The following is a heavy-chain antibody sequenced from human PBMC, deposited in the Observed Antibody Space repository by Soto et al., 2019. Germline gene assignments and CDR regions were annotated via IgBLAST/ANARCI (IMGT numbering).Heavy chain of an antibody. D-gene: IGHD6-19*01. CDR2: INAGNGNT. CDR1: GYTFTSYA. CDR3: ARDGIAVAGSAVAIRDLDY. J-gene: IGHJ4*02. V-gene: IGHV1-3*01. Sequence: ASVKVSCKASGYTFTSYAMHWVRQAPGQRLEWMGWINAGNGNTKYSQKFQGRVTITRDTSASTAYMELSSLRSEDTAVYYCARDGIAVAGSAVAIRDLDYWGQGTLVTVSS.